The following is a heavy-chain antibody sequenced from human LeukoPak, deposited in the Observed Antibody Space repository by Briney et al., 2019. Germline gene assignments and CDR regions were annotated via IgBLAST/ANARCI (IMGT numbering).Heavy chain of an antibody. D-gene: IGHD4-17*01. J-gene: IGHJ2*01. V-gene: IGHV3-48*03. Sequence: GGSLRLSCAASGFTFSSYEMNWVRQAPGKGLEWVSYISSSGSTIYYADSVKGRFTISRDNAKNSLYLQMNSLRAEDTAVYYCARDGPPDYGDHYWYFDLWGRGTLVTVSS. CDR2: ISSSGSTI. CDR1: GFTFSSYE. CDR3: ARDGPPDYGDHYWYFDL.